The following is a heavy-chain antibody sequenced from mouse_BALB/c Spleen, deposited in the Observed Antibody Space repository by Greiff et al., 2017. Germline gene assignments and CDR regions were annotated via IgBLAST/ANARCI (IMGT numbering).Heavy chain of an antibody. CDR3: AIITTATPFDY. V-gene: IGHV5-6-3*01. CDR1: GFTFRSYG. CDR2: INSNGGST. D-gene: IGHD1-2*01. Sequence: EVNVVESGGGLVQPGGSLKLSCAASGFTFRSYGMSWVRQTPDKRLELVATINSNGGSTYYPDSVKGRFTISRDNAKNTLYLQMSSLKSEDTAMYYCAIITTATPFDYWGQGTTLTVSS. J-gene: IGHJ2*01.